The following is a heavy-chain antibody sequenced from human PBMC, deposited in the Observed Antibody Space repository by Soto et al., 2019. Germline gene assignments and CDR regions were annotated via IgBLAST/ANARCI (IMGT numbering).Heavy chain of an antibody. D-gene: IGHD3-10*01. V-gene: IGHV3-33*01. CDR3: ASVDNYYASGF. CDR2: IWYDGINK. CDR1: GFNLSNYG. J-gene: IGHJ2*01. Sequence: QVQLVESGGGVVQPGKSLRLSCGASGFNLSNYGMHWVRQAPGEGLEWVAVIWYDGINKYYADSVRGRFTISRDNSKSTVYLQMNSLRAEDTAVYYCASVDNYYASGFWGRGSLVTVSS.